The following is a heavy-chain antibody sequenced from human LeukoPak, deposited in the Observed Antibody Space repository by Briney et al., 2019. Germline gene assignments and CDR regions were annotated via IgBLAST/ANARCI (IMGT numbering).Heavy chain of an antibody. CDR1: GFTVSSNY. D-gene: IGHD3-10*01. Sequence: GGSLRLSCAASGFTVSSNYMSWVRQAPGKGLEWVSVIYSGGSTYYADSVKGRFTISRDNAKNSLYLQMNSLRAEDTAVYYCARGRTMVRGVTPPSYFDYWGQGTLVTVSS. CDR2: IYSGGST. CDR3: ARGRTMVRGVTPPSYFDY. V-gene: IGHV3-53*01. J-gene: IGHJ4*02.